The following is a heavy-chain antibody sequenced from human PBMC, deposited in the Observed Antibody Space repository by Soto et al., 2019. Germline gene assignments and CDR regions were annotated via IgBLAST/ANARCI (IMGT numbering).Heavy chain of an antibody. CDR2: IYNSGNT. V-gene: IGHV4-30-2*01. D-gene: IGHD2-21*02. CDR3: ARGSDGVWNWFDT. CDR1: GGSISSGFYS. J-gene: IGHJ5*02. Sequence: KPSETLSLTCAVSGGSISSGFYSWSWIRQPPGQGLEWIGYIYNSGNTYYNPSLMSRVTISVDRSQNHFSLKLTSVTAADTAVYYCARGSDGVWNWFDTWGQGTQVTVSS.